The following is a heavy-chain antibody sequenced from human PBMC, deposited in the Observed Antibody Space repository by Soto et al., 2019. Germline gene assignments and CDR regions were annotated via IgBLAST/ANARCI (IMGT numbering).Heavy chain of an antibody. CDR1: GGSFNNYY. CDR3: ASRSGGSCCCFDY. V-gene: IGHV4-34*01. D-gene: IGHD2-15*01. Sequence: SETLSLTCAVYGGSFNNYYWNWIRQPPGKGLEWIGEINHSGSTNCNPSLKSRVTISVDTSKNQFSLKLSSVTAADTAVYYCASRSGGSCCCFDYWGQGALVTVYS. J-gene: IGHJ4*02. CDR2: INHSGST.